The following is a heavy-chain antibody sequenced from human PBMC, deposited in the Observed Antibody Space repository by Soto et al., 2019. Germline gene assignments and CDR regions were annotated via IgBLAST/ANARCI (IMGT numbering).Heavy chain of an antibody. D-gene: IGHD4-4*01. J-gene: IGHJ6*02. V-gene: IGHV4-59*08. CDR1: GCSISSYY. Sequence: SETLSLTCTVSGCSISSYYWTWIRQPPGKGLEWIGYIYYSGSTNYNPSLKSRVTISVATSKTQFSLKLSSVAAADTAVYYCASSRESEGTIVNYGMDVWGHETTVTVSS. CDR2: IYYSGST. CDR3: ASSRESEGTIVNYGMDV.